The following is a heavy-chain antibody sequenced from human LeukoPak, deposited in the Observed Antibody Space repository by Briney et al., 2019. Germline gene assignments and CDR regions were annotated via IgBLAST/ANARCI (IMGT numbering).Heavy chain of an antibody. CDR1: GYTFTGYY. J-gene: IGHJ3*02. V-gene: IGHV1-2*02. Sequence: GASVKVSCKASGYTFTGYYMHWVRQAPGQGLEWMGWINPNCGGTNYAQKFQGRVTMTRDTSISTAYMELSRLRSDDTAVYYCARDIGRYGVDWAFDIWGQGTMVTVSS. CDR3: ARDIGRYGVDWAFDI. CDR2: INPNCGGT. D-gene: IGHD4-17*01.